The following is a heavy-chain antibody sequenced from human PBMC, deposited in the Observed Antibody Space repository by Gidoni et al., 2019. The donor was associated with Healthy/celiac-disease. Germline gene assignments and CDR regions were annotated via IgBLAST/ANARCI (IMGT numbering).Heavy chain of an antibody. CDR2: ISSGGTYI. CDR3: ARDGDPDIVLVPVAKNNWFDP. D-gene: IGHD2-2*01. V-gene: IGHV3-21*02. Sequence: EVQLVESGGGLVKPGGSLRLSCAASGFIFSRYSMNWVRQAPGKGLEWVSSISSGGTYIYDADSVKGRFTISRDNAKNSLYLHMNSLRAEDTAVYYCARDGDPDIVLVPVAKNNWFDPWGQGTLVTVSS. J-gene: IGHJ5*02. CDR1: GFIFSRYS.